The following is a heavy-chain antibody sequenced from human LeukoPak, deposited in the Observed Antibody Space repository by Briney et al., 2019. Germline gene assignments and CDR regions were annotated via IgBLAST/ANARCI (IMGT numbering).Heavy chain of an antibody. CDR2: ISYDGSNK. CDR1: GFTFSSYA. J-gene: IGHJ6*02. CDR3: ARDLIVATGPPYYYYGMDV. D-gene: IGHD5-12*01. Sequence: TGGSLRLSCAASGFTFSSYAMHWVRQAPGKGLEWVAVISYDGSNKYYADSVKGRFTISRDNSKNTLYLQMNSLRAEDTAVYYCARDLIVATGPPYYYYGMDVWGQGTTVTVSS. V-gene: IGHV3-30-3*01.